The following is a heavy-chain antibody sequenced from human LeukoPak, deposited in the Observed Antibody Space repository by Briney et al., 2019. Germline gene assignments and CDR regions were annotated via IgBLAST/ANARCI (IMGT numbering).Heavy chain of an antibody. CDR1: GYMFISYN. Sequence: GASVKVSCKASGYMFISYNMQWVRQAPGQGLEWMGMVSGSGVNTKYARKFRDRVTMTSDTSTSTVYMELSSLTSDDTAVYYCARDQHYATDYWGQGTLVTVSS. J-gene: IGHJ4*02. CDR3: ARDQHYATDY. CDR2: VSGSGVNT. V-gene: IGHV1-46*03. D-gene: IGHD2-2*01.